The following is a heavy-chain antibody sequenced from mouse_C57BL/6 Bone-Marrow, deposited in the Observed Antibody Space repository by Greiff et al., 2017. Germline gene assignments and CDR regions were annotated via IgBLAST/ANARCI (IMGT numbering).Heavy chain of an antibody. Sequence: QVQLKQSGAELVRPGTSVKVSCKASGYAFTNYLIEWVKQRPGQGLEWIGVINPGSGGTNYNEKFKGKATLTADKSSSTAYMQLSSLTSEDSAVYYCAKVAARNWYFDVWGTGTTVTVSS. CDR1: GYAFTNYL. D-gene: IGHD1-1*02. CDR2: INPGSGGT. V-gene: IGHV1-54*01. J-gene: IGHJ1*03. CDR3: AKVAARNWYFDV.